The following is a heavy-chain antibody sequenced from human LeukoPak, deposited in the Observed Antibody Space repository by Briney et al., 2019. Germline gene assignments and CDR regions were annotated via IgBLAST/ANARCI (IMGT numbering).Heavy chain of an antibody. CDR2: INPNSGGT. CDR1: RYTFTGDY. Sequence: AAVKVSCKASRYTFTGDYMHWVRQAPRQGREWMGWINPNSGGTNYAQKFKGRVPMTRDTSIRTAYMELSRLRSDETAVYYCARDYSSSSYWFDPWGQGTLVTVSS. CDR3: ARDYSSSSYWFDP. J-gene: IGHJ5*02. D-gene: IGHD6-6*01. V-gene: IGHV1-2*02.